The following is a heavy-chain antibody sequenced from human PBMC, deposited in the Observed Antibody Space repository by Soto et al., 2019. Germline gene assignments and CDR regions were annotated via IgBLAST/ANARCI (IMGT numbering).Heavy chain of an antibody. CDR3: AKGYCSSTSCYTAYYYHGMDV. Sequence: GGSLRLSCAASGFTFSSYAMSWVRQAPGKGLEWVSAISGSGGSTYYADSVKGRFTISRDNSKNTLYLQMNSLRAEDTAVYYCAKGYCSSTSCYTAYYYHGMDVWGQGTTVTVSS. J-gene: IGHJ6*02. D-gene: IGHD2-2*02. V-gene: IGHV3-23*01. CDR1: GFTFSSYA. CDR2: ISGSGGST.